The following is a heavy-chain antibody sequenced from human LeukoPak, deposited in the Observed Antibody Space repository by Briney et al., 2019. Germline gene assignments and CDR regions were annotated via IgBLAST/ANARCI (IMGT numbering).Heavy chain of an antibody. Sequence: SQTLSLTCTVSGGSISSGGYYWGWIRQPPGKGLEWIGSIYYSGSTYYNPSLKSRVTISVDTSKNQFSLKLSSVTAADTAVYYCARDHMVRGVSDWFDPWGQGTLVTVSS. CDR1: GGSISSGGYY. D-gene: IGHD3-10*01. CDR3: ARDHMVRGVSDWFDP. V-gene: IGHV4-39*07. J-gene: IGHJ5*02. CDR2: IYYSGST.